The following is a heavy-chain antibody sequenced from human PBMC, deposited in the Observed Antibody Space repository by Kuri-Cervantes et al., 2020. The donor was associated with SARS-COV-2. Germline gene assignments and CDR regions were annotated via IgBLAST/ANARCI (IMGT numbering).Heavy chain of an antibody. CDR2: IYYSGST. J-gene: IGHJ6*03. D-gene: IGHD2-15*01. CDR3: ARDMVGRQYYYYYMDV. V-gene: IGHV4-59*11. Sequence: SQTLSLTCAVYGGSFSGHYWSWIRQPPGKGLEWIGYIYYSGSTNYNPSLKSRATISVDTSKNQFSLKLSSVTAADTAVYYCARDMVGRQYYYYYMDVWGKGTTVTVSS. CDR1: GGSFSGHY.